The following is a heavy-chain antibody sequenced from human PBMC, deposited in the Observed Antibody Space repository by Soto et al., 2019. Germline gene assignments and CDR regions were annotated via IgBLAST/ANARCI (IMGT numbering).Heavy chain of an antibody. CDR3: ARGGDPDY. CDR2: MNPNSGNT. CDR1: GYTFTSYD. Sequence: ASVKVSCKASGYTFTSYDINWVRQATGQGLEWMGWMNPNSGNTGYAQKFQGRFTISRDNAKNTLYLQMNNLRAEDTAVYYCARGGDPDYWGQGTLVTVSS. J-gene: IGHJ4*02. V-gene: IGHV1-8*01. D-gene: IGHD2-21*02.